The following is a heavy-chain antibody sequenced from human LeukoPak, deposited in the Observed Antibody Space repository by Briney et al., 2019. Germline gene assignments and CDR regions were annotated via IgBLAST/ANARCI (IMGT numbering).Heavy chain of an antibody. CDR1: GFTFSSYA. J-gene: IGHJ6*03. CDR2: ISGSGGST. Sequence: PGRSLRLSCAASGFTFSSYAMSWVRQAPGKGLGWVSAISGSGGSTYYADSVKGRFTISRDNSKNTLHLQMNRLRAEATAVYYGAKIPWMRSGMRGYYYYTDVWGKGTTVTVSS. CDR3: AKIPWMRSGMRGYYYYTDV. D-gene: IGHD2-2*03. V-gene: IGHV3-23*01.